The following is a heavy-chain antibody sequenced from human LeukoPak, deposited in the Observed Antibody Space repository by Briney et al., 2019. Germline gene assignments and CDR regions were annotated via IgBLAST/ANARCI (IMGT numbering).Heavy chain of an antibody. CDR3: ARSRYHSSGWLDYYGMDV. V-gene: IGHV1-18*01. Sequence: ASVKVSCKASGYTFTSYGVSWVRQAPGQGLEWMGWISAYNGNTNYAQKLQGRVTMTTDTSTSTVYMELSSLRSEDTAVYYCARSRYHSSGWLDYYGMDVWGQGTTVTVSS. CDR2: ISAYNGNT. D-gene: IGHD6-19*01. CDR1: GYTFTSYG. J-gene: IGHJ6*02.